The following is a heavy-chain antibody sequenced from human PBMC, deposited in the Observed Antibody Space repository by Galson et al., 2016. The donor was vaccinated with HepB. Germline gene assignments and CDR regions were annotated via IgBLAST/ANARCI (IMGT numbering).Heavy chain of an antibody. D-gene: IGHD2/OR15-2a*01. CDR3: ATGPKYGFDT. J-gene: IGHJ3*02. CDR1: GFTFSSFA. Sequence: SLRLSCAASGFTFSSFAMHWVRQAPGKGLEWVAVISFDGSDKDYADSVKGRFTISRDNSKNTLYVEMNSLRAEDTAVYYCATGPKYGFDTWGQGTMVTVSS. V-gene: IGHV3-30*03. CDR2: ISFDGSDK.